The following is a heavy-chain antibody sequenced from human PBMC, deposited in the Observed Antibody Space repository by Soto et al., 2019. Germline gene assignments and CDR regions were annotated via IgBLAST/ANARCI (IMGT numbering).Heavy chain of an antibody. V-gene: IGHV3-72*01. Sequence: PGGSLRLSCAASGFTFSDHYMDWVRQAPGKGLEWVGRTRNKANSYTTEYAASVRCRFTISRDDSKNSLYLQMNSLNTEDTAVYYCTTAFEWGQGTLVTVSS. J-gene: IGHJ4*02. CDR1: GFTFSDHY. CDR2: TRNKANSYTT. CDR3: TTAFE.